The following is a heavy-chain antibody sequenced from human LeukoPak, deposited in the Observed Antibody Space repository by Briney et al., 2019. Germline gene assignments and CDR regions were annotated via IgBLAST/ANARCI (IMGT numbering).Heavy chain of an antibody. V-gene: IGHV4-59*01. CDR1: GGSISSYY. CDR2: IYYSGST. J-gene: IGHJ4*02. CDR3: AREVAIGYSYGYHYFDY. D-gene: IGHD5-18*01. Sequence: PSETLSLTCTVSGGSISSYYWSWLRQPPGKGLERIGYIYYSGSTNYNPSLKRRVTISVDTSKNQFSLKLSSVTAADTAVYYCAREVAIGYSYGYHYFDYWGQGTLVTVSS.